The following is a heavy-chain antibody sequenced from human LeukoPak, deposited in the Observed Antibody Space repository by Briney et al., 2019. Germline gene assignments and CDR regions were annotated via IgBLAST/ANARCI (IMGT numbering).Heavy chain of an antibody. Sequence: GGSLRLSCAAAGFTFSDRYMSWIRQAPGQGMEWVAYISPNSNTIHYADSVKGRFTISRDNAKNSLFLQVNSLRAEDTAMYYCVTESGWLFDYWGQGTLVTVSS. V-gene: IGHV3-11*04. D-gene: IGHD6-19*01. CDR1: GFTFSDRY. J-gene: IGHJ4*02. CDR2: ISPNSNTI. CDR3: VTESGWLFDY.